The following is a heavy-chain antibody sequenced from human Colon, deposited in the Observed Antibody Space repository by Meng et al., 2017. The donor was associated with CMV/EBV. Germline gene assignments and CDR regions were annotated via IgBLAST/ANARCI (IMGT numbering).Heavy chain of an antibody. CDR1: GYTFTGYY. CDR3: ARAPYNWNDEGWFDP. Sequence: GRLVQSGAEVKKPGASVKVSCKASGYTFTGYYMHWVRQAPGQGLEWMGWINPNSGGTNYAQKFQGRVTMTRDTSISTAYMELSRLRSDDTAVYYCARAPYNWNDEGWFDPWGQGTLVTVSS. V-gene: IGHV1-2*02. D-gene: IGHD1-20*01. CDR2: INPNSGGT. J-gene: IGHJ5*02.